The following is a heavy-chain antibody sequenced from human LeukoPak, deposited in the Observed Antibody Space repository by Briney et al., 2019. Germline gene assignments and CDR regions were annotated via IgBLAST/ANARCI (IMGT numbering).Heavy chain of an antibody. Sequence: GGSLRLSCAASGFTFSSYEINWVRQATGKGLERVSYISSSGSTIYYADSVKGRFTISRDNAKNSLYLQMNSLRAEDTAVYYCARGEPYDYVWGSSNIGLYYFDYWGQGTLVTVSS. J-gene: IGHJ4*02. CDR1: GFTFSSYE. CDR3: ARGEPYDYVWGSSNIGLYYFDY. V-gene: IGHV3-48*03. CDR2: ISSSGSTI. D-gene: IGHD3-16*01.